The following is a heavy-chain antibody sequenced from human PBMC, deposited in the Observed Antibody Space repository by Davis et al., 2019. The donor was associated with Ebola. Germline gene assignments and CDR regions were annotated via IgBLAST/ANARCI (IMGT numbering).Heavy chain of an antibody. Sequence: ASVKVSCKTSGYTFTAYFMHWVRQAPGQGLEWMGRINSKIGETDYAKKFQGRVTMTRDTSIRTVYMELSSLRFDDTAIYYCARYGGYDLDFWGQGTLVTVSS. CDR1: GYTFTAYF. J-gene: IGHJ4*02. CDR2: INSKIGET. D-gene: IGHD5-12*01. V-gene: IGHV1-2*06. CDR3: ARYGGYDLDF.